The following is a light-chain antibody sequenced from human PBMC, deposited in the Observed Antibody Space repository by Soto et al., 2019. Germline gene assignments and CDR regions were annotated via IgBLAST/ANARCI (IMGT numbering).Light chain of an antibody. CDR3: QQSYSTPYT. CDR2: AAS. CDR1: QSISNY. V-gene: IGKV1-39*01. Sequence: DIQMTQSPSSLSASVGDRVTITCRTRQSISNYLNWYQQKPGKAPKLLIYAASSLQSGVPSRFSGSASGTDFTLTISSLQPEDFATYFCQQSYSTPYTFGQGTKLEIK. J-gene: IGKJ2*01.